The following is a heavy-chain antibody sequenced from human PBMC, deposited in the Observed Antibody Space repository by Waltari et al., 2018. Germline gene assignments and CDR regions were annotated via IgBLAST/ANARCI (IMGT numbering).Heavy chain of an antibody. J-gene: IGHJ3*02. CDR3: ARKGTTDPFDI. V-gene: IGHV4-38-2*01. CDR1: GYSISRGYY. Sequence: QVQLQESGPGLVKPSETLSLTCAVSGYSISRGYYWGWIRQPPGKGLEWIGSIYHSGSTYYNPSLKSRVTISVDTSKNQFSLKLSSVTAADTAVYYCARKGTTDPFDIWGQGTMVTVSS. D-gene: IGHD1-7*01. CDR2: IYHSGST.